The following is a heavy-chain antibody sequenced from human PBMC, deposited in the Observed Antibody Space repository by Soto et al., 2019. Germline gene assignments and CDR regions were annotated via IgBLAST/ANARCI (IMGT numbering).Heavy chain of an antibody. CDR3: ARDRSYYAILPGEYYYYYGMDV. V-gene: IGHV3-48*01. CDR2: ISSSSSTI. D-gene: IGHD3-9*01. J-gene: IGHJ6*02. Sequence: EVQLVESGGGLVQPGGSLRLSCAASGFTCSSYSMNLVRQAPGKGLDWVSYISSSSSTIYYADSVKGRFTISRDNAKNSLYLQMNSLRAEDTAVYYCARDRSYYAILPGEYYYYYGMDVWGQGTTVTVSS. CDR1: GFTCSSYS.